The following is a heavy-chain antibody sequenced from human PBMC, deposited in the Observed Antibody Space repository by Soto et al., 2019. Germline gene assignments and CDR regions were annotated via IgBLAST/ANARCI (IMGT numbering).Heavy chain of an antibody. Sequence: ASVKVSCKVSGYTLTELSMHWVRQAPGKGLEWMGGFDPEDGETIYAQKFQGRVTMTEDTSTATAYMELSSLRSEDTAVYYCATAACSVGSCYLGNYYYYMDVWGKGTTVTVSS. CDR3: ATAACSVGSCYLGNYYYYMDV. CDR1: GYTLTELS. V-gene: IGHV1-24*01. J-gene: IGHJ6*03. D-gene: IGHD2-15*01. CDR2: FDPEDGET.